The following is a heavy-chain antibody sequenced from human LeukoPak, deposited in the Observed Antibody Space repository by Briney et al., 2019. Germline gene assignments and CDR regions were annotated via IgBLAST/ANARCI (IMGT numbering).Heavy chain of an antibody. D-gene: IGHD3-10*01. CDR2: FYYTGLT. CDR3: AKDAVSPGEDYYDP. J-gene: IGHJ5*02. CDR1: GGSMSGYY. V-gene: IGHV4-59*01. Sequence: PSETLSLTCTVSGGSMSGYYWSWIRQTPAGVLEWIGYFYYTGLTRSNPSFKSRVTIAGDTSKNQFSLRLTSMTTADTAIYYCAKDAVSPGEDYYDPWGPGTLVTVSS.